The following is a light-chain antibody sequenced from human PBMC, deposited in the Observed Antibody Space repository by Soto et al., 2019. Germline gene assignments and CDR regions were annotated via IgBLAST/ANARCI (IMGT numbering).Light chain of an antibody. CDR1: QSVSSNY. J-gene: IGKJ5*01. CDR2: GAS. CDR3: QQYGSSTIT. Sequence: EIVLTQSPGTLSLSPGERATLSCRASQSVSSNYLAWYQQKPGQAPRLLIYGASSRAIVIPDRFSGSGSGTDFTLTISRLEPEDFAVYYCQQYGSSTITFGQGTRLEIK. V-gene: IGKV3-20*01.